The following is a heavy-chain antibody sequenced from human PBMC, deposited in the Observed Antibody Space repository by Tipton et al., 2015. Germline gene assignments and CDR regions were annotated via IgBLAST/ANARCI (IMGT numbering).Heavy chain of an antibody. V-gene: IGHV3-23*01. CDR2: ISGGGDNT. Sequence: GSLRLSCSASGFIFSGYVMGWVRQAPGKGLEWVAGISGGGDNTYYAESMKGRFTICRDNSRDTLHLQMNSLRADDTALYYCVKGFYFDILTGYYKRYYFDFWGQGTLVTVSS. J-gene: IGHJ4*02. CDR1: GFIFSGYV. D-gene: IGHD3-9*01. CDR3: VKGFYFDILTGYYKRYYFDF.